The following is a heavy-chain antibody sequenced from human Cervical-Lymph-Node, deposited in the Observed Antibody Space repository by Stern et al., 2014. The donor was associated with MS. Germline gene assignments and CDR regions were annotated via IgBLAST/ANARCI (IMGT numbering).Heavy chain of an antibody. Sequence: VQLVESGGGVVQPGRSLKLSCAASGFTFSSSGMHWVRQAPGQGLEWLAIIWHDGSNRYYADSVKGRFTISRDNSKNTLYLQMNSLRAEDTAVYYCAREGGTTAEYFQHWGQGTLVTVSS. J-gene: IGHJ1*01. CDR3: AREGGTTAEYFQH. CDR1: GFTFSSSG. V-gene: IGHV3-33*01. D-gene: IGHD2-15*01. CDR2: IWHDGSNR.